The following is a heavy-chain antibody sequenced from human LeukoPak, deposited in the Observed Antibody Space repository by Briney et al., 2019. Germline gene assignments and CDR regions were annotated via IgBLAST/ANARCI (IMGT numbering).Heavy chain of an antibody. J-gene: IGHJ4*02. CDR2: IGAYNGNT. CDR3: GRRADYYDSSGCYYYFDY. V-gene: IGHV1-18*01. CDR1: GYTFTSYG. D-gene: IGHD3-22*01. Sequence: ASVKVSCKASGYTFTSYGISWVRQAPGQGLEWMGWIGAYNGNTNYAQKLQGRVTMTTDTSTSTAYMELRSLRSDDTAVYYCGRRADYYDSSGCYYYFDYWGQGTLVTVSS.